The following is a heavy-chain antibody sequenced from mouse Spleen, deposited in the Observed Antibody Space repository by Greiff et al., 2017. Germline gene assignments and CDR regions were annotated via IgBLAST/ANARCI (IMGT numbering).Heavy chain of an antibody. D-gene: IGHD2-3*01. CDR3: ARYRDGYYNY. Sequence: VKLQESGAELARPGASVKLSCKASGYTFTSYGISWVKQRTGQGLEWIGEIYPRSGNTYYNEKFKGKATLTADKSSSTAYMELRSLTSEDSAVYFCARYRDGYYNYWGQGTTLTVSS. J-gene: IGHJ2*01. CDR1: GYTFTSYG. V-gene: IGHV1-81*01. CDR2: IYPRSGNT.